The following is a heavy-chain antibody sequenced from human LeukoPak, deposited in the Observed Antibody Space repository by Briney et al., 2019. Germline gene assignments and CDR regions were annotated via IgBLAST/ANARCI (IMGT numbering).Heavy chain of an antibody. V-gene: IGHV3-48*04. CDR2: ISSSGSTI. D-gene: IGHD7-27*01. CDR3: ARDDWGSPDY. CDR1: GFTFSSYS. J-gene: IGHJ4*02. Sequence: PGGSLRLSCAASGFTFSSYSMNWVRQAPGKGPEWVSYISSSGSTIYYADSVKGRFTISRDNAKNSLYLQMNSLRAEDTAVYYCARDDWGSPDYWGQGTLVTVSS.